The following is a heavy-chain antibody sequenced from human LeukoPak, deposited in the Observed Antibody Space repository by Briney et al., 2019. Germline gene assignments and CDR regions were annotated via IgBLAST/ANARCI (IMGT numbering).Heavy chain of an antibody. CDR2: ISSGGSTI. Sequence: PGGSLRLSCAASGFTFSDHFMTWIRQAPRKGLEWVSYISSGGSTIYYATSVKGRFTISRDNAENSLYLQMNSLRAEDTAVYYCAKGSYASGWYQTFDYWGQGILVTVSS. D-gene: IGHD6-19*01. V-gene: IGHV3-11*04. CDR3: AKGSYASGWYQTFDY. CDR1: GFTFSDHF. J-gene: IGHJ4*02.